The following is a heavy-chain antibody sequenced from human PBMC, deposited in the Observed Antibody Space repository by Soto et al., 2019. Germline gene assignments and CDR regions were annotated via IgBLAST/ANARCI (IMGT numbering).Heavy chain of an antibody. D-gene: IGHD1-7*01. J-gene: IGHJ5*02. CDR3: ARGGTFLELPGSNWFDP. Sequence: QVQLVQSGAEVKKPGSSVKVSCKASGGTFSSYAISWVRQAPGQGLEWMGGIIPIFGTANYAQKFQGRVTITADESTSTAYMELSSLRSDDTAVYYCARGGTFLELPGSNWFDPWGQGTLVTVSS. CDR2: IIPIFGTA. CDR1: GGTFSSYA. V-gene: IGHV1-69*01.